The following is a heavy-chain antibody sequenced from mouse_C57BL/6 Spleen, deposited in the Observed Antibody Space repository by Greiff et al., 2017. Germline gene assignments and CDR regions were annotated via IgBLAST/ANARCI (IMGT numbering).Heavy chain of an antibody. CDR3: ARGGDGNYGGDY. V-gene: IGHV1-26*01. J-gene: IGHJ2*01. CDR1: GYTFTDYY. Sequence: EVQLQQSGPELVKPGASVKISCKASGYTFTDYYMNWVKQSHGKSLEWIGDINPNNGGTSYNQKFKGKATLTVDKSCSPAYMGRRSLTSEVSAVYYCARGGDGNYGGDYWGQGTTLTVSS. D-gene: IGHD2-1*01. CDR2: INPNNGGT.